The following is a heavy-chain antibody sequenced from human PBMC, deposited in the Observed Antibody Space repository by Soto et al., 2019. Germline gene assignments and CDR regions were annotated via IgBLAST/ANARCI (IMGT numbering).Heavy chain of an antibody. CDR3: ARDGPDSNWLFDY. V-gene: IGHV6-1*01. J-gene: IGHJ4*02. CDR1: GDSVSSNSAT. CDR2: TYYRSKWYN. Sequence: PSPTLSLTCAISGDSVSSNSATWNWIRQSPSRGLEWLGRTYYRSKWYNEYAASVQSRITINPDTSKNQFSLQVNSVTPEDTAVYYCARDGPDSNWLFDYWGQGTLVTVSS. D-gene: IGHD3-22*01.